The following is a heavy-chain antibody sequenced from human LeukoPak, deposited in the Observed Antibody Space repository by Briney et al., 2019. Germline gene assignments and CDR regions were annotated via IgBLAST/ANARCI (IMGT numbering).Heavy chain of an antibody. D-gene: IGHD2-2*01. J-gene: IGHJ3*02. CDR3: ARQKCTSASCLTKNAFDI. V-gene: IGHV4-4*09. CDR2: IYTSGST. Sequence: SETLSLTCTVSGSISGYYWSWIRQPPGKGLEWIGYIYTSGSTNYNPSLESRVTISVDTSKNQFSLDLSSVTAADTAVYYCARQKCTSASCLTKNAFDIWAKGQWSPSLQ. CDR1: GSISGYY.